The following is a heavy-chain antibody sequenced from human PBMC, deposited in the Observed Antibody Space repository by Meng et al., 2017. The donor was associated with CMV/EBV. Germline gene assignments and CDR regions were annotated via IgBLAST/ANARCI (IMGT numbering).Heavy chain of an antibody. Sequence: GESLKVSCAASGFTFSDYYRSWIRQAPGKGLEWVSHISSDGSTIYYADSVKGRFTISRDNAKNSLYLQMNSLTVADTAVYDCARETPGNNIYYYYGMDVWGQGTTVTVSS. V-gene: IGHV3-11*04. CDR1: GFTFSDYY. CDR2: ISSDGSTI. D-gene: IGHD4-23*01. J-gene: IGHJ6*02. CDR3: ARETPGNNIYYYYGMDV.